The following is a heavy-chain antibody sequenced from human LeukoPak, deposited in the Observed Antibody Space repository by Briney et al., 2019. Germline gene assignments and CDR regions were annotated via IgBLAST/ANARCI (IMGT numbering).Heavy chain of an antibody. Sequence: ASVKVSCKASGYTFTSYGISWVRQAPGQGLEWMGWISAYNGNTNYAQKLQGRVTMTTDTSTSTAYMELRSLRSDDTAVYYCARDLTGRIVVEPAAKDDYWGQGTLVTVSS. V-gene: IGHV1-18*01. CDR1: GYTFTSYG. D-gene: IGHD2-2*01. CDR3: ARDLTGRIVVEPAAKDDY. J-gene: IGHJ4*02. CDR2: ISAYNGNT.